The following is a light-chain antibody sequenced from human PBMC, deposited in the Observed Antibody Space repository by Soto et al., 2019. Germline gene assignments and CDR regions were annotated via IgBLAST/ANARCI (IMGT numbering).Light chain of an antibody. CDR3: QQYKSYSWT. CDR1: QSISTW. V-gene: IGKV1-5*03. Sequence: IQLTQSPSSLSASVGDRVTITCRATQSISTWLAWYQQKPGKAPKLLIYRASSLESGVPSRFSGSGSETEFTLTIRSLQPDDFATYYCQQYKSYSWTFGQGTKVDI. CDR2: RAS. J-gene: IGKJ1*01.